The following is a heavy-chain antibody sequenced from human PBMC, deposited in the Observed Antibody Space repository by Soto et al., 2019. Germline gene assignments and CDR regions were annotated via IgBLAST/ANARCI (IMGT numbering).Heavy chain of an antibody. Sequence: QVQLQQWGAGLLKPSETLSLTCAVYGGSFSGYYWSWIRQPPGKGLEWIGEINHSGSTNYNPSLKSRVPISVATSKHPFSLKLSSVTAADTAVYYCARGQQLPYFDYWGQGTLVTVSS. V-gene: IGHV4-34*01. CDR1: GGSFSGYY. D-gene: IGHD6-13*01. CDR3: ARGQQLPYFDY. J-gene: IGHJ4*02. CDR2: INHSGST.